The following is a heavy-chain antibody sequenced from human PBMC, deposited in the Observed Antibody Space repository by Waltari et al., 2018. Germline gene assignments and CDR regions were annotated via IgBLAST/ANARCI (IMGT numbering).Heavy chain of an antibody. CDR2: IYHSGST. J-gene: IGHJ2*01. V-gene: IGHV4-38-2*02. Sequence: QVQLQESGPGLVKPSATLSLTRAVSGYSISSGYYWGWIRQPPGKGLEWIGSIYHSGSTYYNPSLKSRVTISVDTSKNQFSLKLSSVTAADTAVYYCARDHGFGAYWYFDLWGRGTLVTVSS. CDR3: ARDHGFGAYWYFDL. CDR1: GYSISSGYY. D-gene: IGHD3-10*01.